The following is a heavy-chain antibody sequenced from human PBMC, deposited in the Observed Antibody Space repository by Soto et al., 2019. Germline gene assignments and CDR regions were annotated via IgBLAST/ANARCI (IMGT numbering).Heavy chain of an antibody. V-gene: IGHV2-5*02. CDR1: GFSLSTSGVG. J-gene: IGHJ4*02. CDR2: IYWDDDK. D-gene: IGHD4-17*01. CDR3: AHSLAASNYSDYDRSNSFDY. Sequence: QITLKESGPTLVKPTQTLTLTCTFSGFSLSTSGVGVGWIRQPPGKALEWLALIYWDDDKRYSPSLKSRLTITKDTSKNPVVLTTTNLDPVDTATYYCAHSLAASNYSDYDRSNSFDYWGQGTLVTVSS.